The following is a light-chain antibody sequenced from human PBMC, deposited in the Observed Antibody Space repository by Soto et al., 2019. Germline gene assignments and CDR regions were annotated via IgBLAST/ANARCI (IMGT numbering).Light chain of an antibody. Sequence: DFQMTQSPSSLSASVGDRVTITCRASQGISNYLAWYQQKPGKVPKLLIYAASTLQSGVPSRFSGSGSGTDFTLTISSLHPEDVATYYCQKYNSAPPGFTFGPGTKVDIK. CDR2: AAS. V-gene: IGKV1-27*01. CDR3: QKYNSAPPGFT. CDR1: QGISNY. J-gene: IGKJ3*01.